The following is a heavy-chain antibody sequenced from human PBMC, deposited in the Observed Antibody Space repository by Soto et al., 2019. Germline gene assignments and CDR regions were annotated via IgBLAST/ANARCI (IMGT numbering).Heavy chain of an antibody. CDR3: AGGGVRGVITRTRDYCGMDV. D-gene: IGHD3-10*01. CDR2: IYPGDSDT. J-gene: IGHJ6*04. Sequence: GESLKISCKGSGYSFTSYWIGWVRQLPGKGLEWMGIIYPGDSDTRYSPSFQGQVTISADKSISTAYLQWSSLTASDTAMYYCAGGGVRGVITRTRDYCGMDVWGTGITGTVS. V-gene: IGHV5-51*01. CDR1: GYSFTSYW.